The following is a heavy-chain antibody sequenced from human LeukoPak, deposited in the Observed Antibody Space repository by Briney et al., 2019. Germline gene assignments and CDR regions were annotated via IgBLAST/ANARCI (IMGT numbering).Heavy chain of an antibody. CDR1: GGSISSGGYY. V-gene: IGHV4-31*03. Sequence: SQTLSLTCTVSGGSISSGGYYWSWIRQHPGKGLEWIGYIYYSGSTYYNPSLKSRVTISVDTSKNQFSLKLSSVTAADTAVYYCARDAGERSNYCSSTSCYPSNRAHYWYFDLWGRGTLATVSS. CDR3: ARDAGERSNYCSSTSCYPSNRAHYWYFDL. CDR2: IYYSGST. J-gene: IGHJ2*01. D-gene: IGHD2-2*01.